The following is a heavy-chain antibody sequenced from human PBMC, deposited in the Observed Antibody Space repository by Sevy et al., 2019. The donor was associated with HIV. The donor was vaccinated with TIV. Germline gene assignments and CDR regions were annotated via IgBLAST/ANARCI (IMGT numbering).Heavy chain of an antibody. V-gene: IGHV3-53*01. J-gene: IGHJ6*02. Sequence: GSLRLSCAASGFTVSSNYMTWVRQAPGKGLEWVSAIYSGGNTYYADSVKGRFTISRDNSKNTLYLQMNSLRAEDTAVYYCARDRRGYCSSTSCYPYSMDVWGQGTTVTVSS. CDR1: GFTVSSNY. CDR3: ARDRRGYCSSTSCYPYSMDV. CDR2: IYSGGNT. D-gene: IGHD2-2*01.